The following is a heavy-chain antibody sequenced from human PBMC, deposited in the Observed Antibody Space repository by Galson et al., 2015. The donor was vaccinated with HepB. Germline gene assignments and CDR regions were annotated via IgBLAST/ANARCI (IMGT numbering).Heavy chain of an antibody. CDR3: ARDYASSWYFNHYYGMDV. CDR1: GFTFSSYA. D-gene: IGHD6-13*01. Sequence: SLRLSCAASGFTFSSYAMHWVRQAPGKGLEWVAVISYDGSNKYYADSVKGRFTISRDNSKNTLYLQMNSLTAEDTAVYYCARDYASSWYFNHYYGMDVWGQGTTVTVS. V-gene: IGHV3-30*04. CDR2: ISYDGSNK. J-gene: IGHJ6*02.